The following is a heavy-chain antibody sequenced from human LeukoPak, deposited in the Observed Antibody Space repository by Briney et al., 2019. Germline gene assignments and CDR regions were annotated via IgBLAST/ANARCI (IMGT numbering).Heavy chain of an antibody. Sequence: PSETLSLTCAVSGGSISSSNWWSWVRQPPGKGLEWIGEIYHSGSTNYNPSLKSRVTISVDTSKNQFSLKLSSVTAADTAVYYCARGLEWLSYFDYWGQGTLVTVSP. V-gene: IGHV4-4*02. J-gene: IGHJ4*02. CDR2: IYHSGST. CDR3: ARGLEWLSYFDY. D-gene: IGHD3-3*01. CDR1: GGSISSSNW.